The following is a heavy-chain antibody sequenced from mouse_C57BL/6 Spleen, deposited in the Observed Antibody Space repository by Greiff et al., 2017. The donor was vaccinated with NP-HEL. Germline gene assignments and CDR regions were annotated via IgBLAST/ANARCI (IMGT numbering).Heavy chain of an antibody. Sequence: QVQLKQPGAELVKPGASVKVSCKASGYTFTSYWMHWVKQRPGQGLEWIGRIHPSDSDTNYNQKFKGKATLTVDKSSSTAYMQLSSLTSEDSAVYYCAIEGGNPVPPVWGTGTTVTVSS. CDR3: AIEGGNPVPPV. J-gene: IGHJ1*03. V-gene: IGHV1-74*01. D-gene: IGHD2-1*01. CDR1: GYTFTSYW. CDR2: IHPSDSDT.